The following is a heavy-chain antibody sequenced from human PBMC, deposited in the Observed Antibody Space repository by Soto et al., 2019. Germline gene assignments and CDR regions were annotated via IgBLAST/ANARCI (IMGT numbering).Heavy chain of an antibody. V-gene: IGHV3-15*01. CDR2: IKSKTDGGTT. CDR3: TTEPHHIVANGVAGYGMDV. J-gene: IGHJ6*02. CDR1: GFTFSNAW. Sequence: GGSLRLSCAASGFTFSNAWMSWVRQAPGKGLEWVGRIKSKTDGGTTDYAAPVKGRFTISRDDSKNTLYLQMNSLKTEDTAVYYCTTEPHHIVANGVAGYGMDVWGQGTTVTVSS. D-gene: IGHD5-12*01.